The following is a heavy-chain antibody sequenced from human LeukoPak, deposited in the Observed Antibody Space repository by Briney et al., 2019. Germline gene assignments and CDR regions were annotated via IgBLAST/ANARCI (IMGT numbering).Heavy chain of an antibody. CDR3: ARSRWLVTPFDY. CDR1: GFTFSSYG. D-gene: IGHD6-19*01. V-gene: IGHV3-33*01. J-gene: IGHJ4*02. Sequence: PGGSLRLSCAASGFTFSSYGMHWVRQAPGKGLEWAAVIWCDGSNKYYADSVKGRFTISRDNSKNTLYLQMNSLRAEDTAVYYCARSRWLVTPFDYWGQGTLVTVSS. CDR2: IWCDGSNK.